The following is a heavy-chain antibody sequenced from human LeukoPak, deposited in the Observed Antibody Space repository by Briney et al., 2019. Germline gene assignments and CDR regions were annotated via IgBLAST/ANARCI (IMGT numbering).Heavy chain of an antibody. V-gene: IGHV3-7*01. D-gene: IGHD6-13*01. Sequence: PGGSLRLSCAASGFTFSSYWMSWVRQAPGKGLEWVANIKQDGSEKYYVDSVKGRFTISRDNAKNSLFLQMNSLRVEDTAVYYCARGGNIAAAYAYWGQGTLVTVSS. J-gene: IGHJ4*02. CDR1: GFTFSSYW. CDR3: ARGGNIAAAYAY. CDR2: IKQDGSEK.